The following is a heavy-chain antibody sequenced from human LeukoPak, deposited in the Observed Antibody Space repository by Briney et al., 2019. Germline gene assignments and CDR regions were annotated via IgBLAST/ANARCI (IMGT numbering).Heavy chain of an antibody. J-gene: IGHJ3*02. D-gene: IGHD3-10*01. V-gene: IGHV1-24*01. CDR1: GYTLTELS. Sequence: ASVKVSCKVSGYTLTELSMHWVRQAPGKGLEWMGGFDPEDGETIYAQKFQGRVTMTEDTSTDTAYMELSSLRSEDTAVYHCATDIFAATWFGDLDAFDIWGQGTMVTVSS. CDR3: ATDIFAATWFGDLDAFDI. CDR2: FDPEDGET.